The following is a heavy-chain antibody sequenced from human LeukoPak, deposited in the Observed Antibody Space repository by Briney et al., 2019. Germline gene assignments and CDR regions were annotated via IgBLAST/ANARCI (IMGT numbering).Heavy chain of an antibody. CDR3: ARAPPGYQGSWNYFDY. CDR2: IYSGGST. D-gene: IGHD3-10*01. Sequence: GGSLRLSCAASGFTVSSNYMSWVRQAPGKGLEWVSVIYSGGSTYYADSVKGRFTISRDNSKNTLYLQMNSLRAEDTAVYYCARAPPGYQGSWNYFDYWGQGTLVTVSS. V-gene: IGHV3-66*02. CDR1: GFTVSSNY. J-gene: IGHJ4*02.